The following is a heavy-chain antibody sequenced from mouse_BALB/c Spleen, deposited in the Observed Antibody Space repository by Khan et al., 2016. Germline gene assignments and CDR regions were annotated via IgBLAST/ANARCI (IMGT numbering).Heavy chain of an antibody. D-gene: IGHD2-4*01. CDR1: GYSFTGYY. J-gene: IGHJ4*01. CDR3: ARGDYDGYYAMDY. Sequence: LVKTGASVKISCKASGYSFTGYYIHWVKQSHGKGLEWIGYISYYNGATNYNQKFRGKATFTVDTSSSTAYMQFNSLTSEDSAVDYCARGDYDGYYAMDYWGQGTSVTVSS. CDR2: ISYYNGAT. V-gene: IGHV1S34*01.